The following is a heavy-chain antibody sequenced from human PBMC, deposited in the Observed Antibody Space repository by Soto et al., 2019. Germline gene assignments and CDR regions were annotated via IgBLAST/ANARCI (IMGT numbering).Heavy chain of an antibody. J-gene: IGHJ6*02. CDR2: IYYSGTT. Sequence: SETLSLTCTVSNGSVSSGTYSWSWVRQPPGKGLEWIGYIYYSGTTYYTPSLKSRLTMSMDRANDHFSLNLTSVTAADTVVYFCARGHYSYGMDVWGQGITVTVSS. CDR3: ARGHYSYGMDV. CDR1: NGSVSSGTYS. V-gene: IGHV4-30-2*01.